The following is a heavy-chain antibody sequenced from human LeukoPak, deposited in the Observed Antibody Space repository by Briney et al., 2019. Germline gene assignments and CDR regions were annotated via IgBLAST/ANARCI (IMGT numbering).Heavy chain of an antibody. CDR2: ITTGDST. CDR3: AKSPGRIAARPIDY. J-gene: IGHJ4*02. Sequence: PGGSLRLSCAASGFTFSTYVMNWVRQAPGKGLEWVSHITTGDSTYYPDSVKGRFTISRDNSKNTLYLQMNSLRADDTAVYYCAKSPGRIAARPIDYWGQGTLVTVSS. CDR1: GFTFSTYV. D-gene: IGHD6-6*01. V-gene: IGHV3-23*01.